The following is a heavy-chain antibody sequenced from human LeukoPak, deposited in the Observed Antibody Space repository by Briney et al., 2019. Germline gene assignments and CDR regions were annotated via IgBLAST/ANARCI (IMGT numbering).Heavy chain of an antibody. D-gene: IGHD3-10*01. J-gene: IGHJ4*02. CDR1: GFTFDDYG. CDR3: ARERNYYDSGSYSLDY. V-gene: IGHV3-20*01. Sequence: GGSLRLSCAGSGFTFDDYGMSWVRQVPGKGLEWVSHVNWNGGSTAYADSVKGRFTISRDNDKNSLYLQMDNLRAEDTALYHCARERNYYDSGSYSLDYWGQGTLATVSS. CDR2: VNWNGGST.